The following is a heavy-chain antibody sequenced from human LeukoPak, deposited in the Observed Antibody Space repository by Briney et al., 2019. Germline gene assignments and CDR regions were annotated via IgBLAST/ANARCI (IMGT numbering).Heavy chain of an antibody. CDR2: IYYTGST. J-gene: IGHJ4*02. CDR1: GGSISNYY. Sequence: PSETLSLTCTVSGGSISNYYWNWIRQFPGKGLEWIGYIYYTGSTNYNPSLKSRVTISVDTSKNQFSLKLTSVTAADTAVYYCARHGTAGIWGQGTLVTVSS. D-gene: IGHD6-13*01. CDR3: ARHGTAGI. V-gene: IGHV4-59*08.